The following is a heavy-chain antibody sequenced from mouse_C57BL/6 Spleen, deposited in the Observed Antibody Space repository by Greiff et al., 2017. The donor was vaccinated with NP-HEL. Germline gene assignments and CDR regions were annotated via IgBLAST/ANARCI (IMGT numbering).Heavy chain of an antibody. CDR3: ARRKGGNSVMDY. V-gene: IGHV1-22*01. J-gene: IGHJ4*01. Sequence: EVQLQQSGPELVKPGASVTMSCTSSGYTFTYYNMHWVQQSHGTILEWIGYINPNSCCSSYNQKFKGKATLTVIKFSSTAYMELRSLTSEDSAVYYCARRKGGNSVMDYWGQGTSVTVSS. D-gene: IGHD1-1*02. CDR1: GYTFTYYN. CDR2: INPNSCCS.